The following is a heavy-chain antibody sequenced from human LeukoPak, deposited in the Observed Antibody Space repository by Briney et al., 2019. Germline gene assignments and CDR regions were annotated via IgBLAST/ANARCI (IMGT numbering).Heavy chain of an antibody. CDR3: ARGRLYDFWSGYLSRAFDI. V-gene: IGHV4-34*01. CDR2: INHSGST. D-gene: IGHD3-3*01. Sequence: SETLSLTCAVYGGSFSGYYWSWLRQPPGKGLEWIGEINHSGSTNYNPSLKSRVTISVDTSKNQFSLKLSSVTAADTAVYYCARGRLYDFWSGYLSRAFDIWGQGTMVTVSS. J-gene: IGHJ3*02. CDR1: GGSFSGYY.